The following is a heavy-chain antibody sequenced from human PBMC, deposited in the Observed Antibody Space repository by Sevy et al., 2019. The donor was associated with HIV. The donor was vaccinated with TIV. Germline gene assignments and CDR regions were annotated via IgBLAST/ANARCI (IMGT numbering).Heavy chain of an antibody. CDR1: GFTFSSYA. Sequence: GGSLRLSCAASGFTFSSYAMHWVRQAPGKGLEWVAVISYDGSNKYYADSVKGRFTISRDNSKNTLYLQMNSLRAEDTALYYFAREDTAANWGQGTLVTVSS. CDR2: ISYDGSNK. CDR3: AREDTAAN. D-gene: IGHD5-18*01. V-gene: IGHV3-30-3*01. J-gene: IGHJ4*02.